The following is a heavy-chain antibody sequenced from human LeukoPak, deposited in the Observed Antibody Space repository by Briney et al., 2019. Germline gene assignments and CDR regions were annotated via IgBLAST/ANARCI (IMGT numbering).Heavy chain of an antibody. CDR3: ARVGDGYNYGGYFDY. CDR2: IYYRGST. Sequence: SKTLSLTCTVAGGSINSYYWSWIRQPPGKGLEWIGYIYYRGSTNYKPSLKSRVSILVDTSKNQFSLQLSSVTSADTAVYYCARVGDGYNYGGYFDYWGQGTLVTVSS. CDR1: GGSINSYY. J-gene: IGHJ4*02. D-gene: IGHD5-24*01. V-gene: IGHV4-59*01.